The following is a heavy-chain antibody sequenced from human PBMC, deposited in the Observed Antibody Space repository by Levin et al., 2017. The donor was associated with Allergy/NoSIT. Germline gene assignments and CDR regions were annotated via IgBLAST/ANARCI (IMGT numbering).Heavy chain of an antibody. V-gene: IGHV3-30-3*01. Sequence: PGESLKISCAASGFTFSSYAMHWVRQAPGKGLEWVAVISYDGSNKYYADSVKGRFTISRDNSKNTLYLQMNSLRAEDTAVYYCASAPDSGWYDYWGQGTLVTVSS. CDR2: ISYDGSNK. CDR1: GFTFSSYA. D-gene: IGHD6-19*01. CDR3: ASAPDSGWYDY. J-gene: IGHJ4*02.